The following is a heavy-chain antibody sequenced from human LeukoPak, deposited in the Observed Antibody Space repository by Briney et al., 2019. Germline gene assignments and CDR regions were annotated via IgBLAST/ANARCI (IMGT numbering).Heavy chain of an antibody. CDR1: GFTFSSYA. Sequence: GGSLRLSCATSGFTFSSYAMHWVRQAPGKGLEWVAVISYDGSNKYYADSVKGRFTISRDNSKNTLYLQMNSLRAEDTAVYYCARVNVSNSGSYLGDYYFDYWGQGTLVTVSS. CDR3: ARVNVSNSGSYLGDYYFDY. V-gene: IGHV3-30*04. D-gene: IGHD1-26*01. CDR2: ISYDGSNK. J-gene: IGHJ4*02.